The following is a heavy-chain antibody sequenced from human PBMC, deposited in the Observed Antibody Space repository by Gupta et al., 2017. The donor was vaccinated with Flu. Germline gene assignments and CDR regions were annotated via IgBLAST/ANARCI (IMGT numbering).Heavy chain of an antibody. CDR2: ITASQGTV. CDR1: A. V-gene: IGHV3-23*01. CDR3: TWGIGDYDF. D-gene: IGHD3-16*01. J-gene: IGHJ4*02. Sequence: AMNWARRAPGRGLEWVSTITASQGTVYYADAVQGRFAISRDNSRGTLYLEMNSLRVDDTAIYYCTWGIGDYDFWGQGTQVTVSS.